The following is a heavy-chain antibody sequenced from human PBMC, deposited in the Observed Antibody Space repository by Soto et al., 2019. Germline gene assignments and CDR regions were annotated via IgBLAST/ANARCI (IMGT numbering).Heavy chain of an antibody. D-gene: IGHD5-18*01. J-gene: IGHJ4*02. Sequence: SVKVSCKASGGTFSSYAISWVRQAPGQGLEWMGGIIPIFGTANYAQKFQGRVTITADESTSTAYMELSSLRSEDTAVYYCARDKGYSYGPHGYWGQGTLVNVSS. V-gene: IGHV1-69*13. CDR3: ARDKGYSYGPHGY. CDR2: IIPIFGTA. CDR1: GGTFSSYA.